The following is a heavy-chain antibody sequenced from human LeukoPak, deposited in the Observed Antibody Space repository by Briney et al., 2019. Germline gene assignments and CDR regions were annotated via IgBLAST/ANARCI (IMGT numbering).Heavy chain of an antibody. V-gene: IGHV5-51*01. CDR1: GYTFPNYL. D-gene: IGHD3-16*02. CDR2: MYPGDSVT. CDR3: ARLLTHVWGSYRPLYYFDC. J-gene: IGHJ4*02. Sequence: GVSLNIPCQGFGYTFPNYLIVWVRDMPGNRQEWRGSMYPGDSVTRSTPPFHRQVTISADKSISTAYLQLSRLKASDTAMYYCARLLTHVWGSYRPLYYFDCWGTGTMVTVSS.